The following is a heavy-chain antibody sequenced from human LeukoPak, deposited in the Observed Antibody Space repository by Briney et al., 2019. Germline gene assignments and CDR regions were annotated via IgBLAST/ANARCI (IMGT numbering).Heavy chain of an antibody. V-gene: IGHV4-38-2*02. CDR3: ARDWNRYAY. CDR1: GYSISSGYY. J-gene: IGHJ4*02. D-gene: IGHD1-1*01. CDR2: IYHSGST. Sequence: SETLSLTCTVSGYSISSGYYWGWIRQPPGKGLEWIGSIYHSGSTYYNPSLKSRVTISVDTSKSQFSLYMDSVTAADTAVYYCARDWNRYAYWGQGTLVTVSS.